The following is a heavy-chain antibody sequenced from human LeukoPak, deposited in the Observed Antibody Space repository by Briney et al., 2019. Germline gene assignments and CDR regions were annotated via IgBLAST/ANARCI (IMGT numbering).Heavy chain of an antibody. CDR2: IYQSEST. V-gene: IGHV4-4*09. D-gene: IGHD1-1*01. CDR3: ATTTGGPYNWFDP. CDR1: GGSISSYY. Sequence: PSETLSLTCTVSGGSISSYYWGWIRQPPGKGLEWIGTIYQSESTSYNPSLQRRVTISLDRTKNQFSLNLRSVTAADTAVYYCATTTGGPYNWFDPWGQGTLVTVYS. J-gene: IGHJ5*02.